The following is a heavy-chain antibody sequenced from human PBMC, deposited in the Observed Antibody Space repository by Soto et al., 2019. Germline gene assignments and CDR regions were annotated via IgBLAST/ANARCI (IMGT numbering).Heavy chain of an antibody. J-gene: IGHJ6*02. D-gene: IGHD3-16*01. CDR3: ASGDYYYGMDV. CDR1: GYTFTSYG. Sequence: ASVKVSCKASGYTFTSYGISWVRQAPGQGLEWMGWISAYNGNTNYAQKLQGRVTMTTDTSTSTVYMELSSLRSEDTAVYYCASGDYYYGMDVWGQGTTVTVSS. CDR2: ISAYNGNT. V-gene: IGHV1-18*01.